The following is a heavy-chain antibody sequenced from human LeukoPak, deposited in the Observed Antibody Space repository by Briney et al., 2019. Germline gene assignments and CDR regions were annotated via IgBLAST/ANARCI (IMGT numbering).Heavy chain of an antibody. CDR3: ARASWYCSGGSCYRWFDP. CDR1: GFTFSDYY. CDR2: ISSSSSYT. Sequence: KPGGSLRLSCAASGFTFSDYYMSWIRQATGKGLEWVSYISSSSSYTNYADSVKGRFTISRDNAKNSLYLQMNSLRAEDTAVYYCARASWYCSGGSCYRWFDPWGQGTLVTVSS. D-gene: IGHD2-15*01. V-gene: IGHV3-11*05. J-gene: IGHJ5*02.